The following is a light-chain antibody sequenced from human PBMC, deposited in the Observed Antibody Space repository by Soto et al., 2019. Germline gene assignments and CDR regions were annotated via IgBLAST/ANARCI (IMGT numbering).Light chain of an antibody. CDR1: HSVSSN. CDR2: GAS. J-gene: IGKJ3*01. Sequence: EIVMTQSPATLSVSPGERATLSCRASHSVSSNLAWYQQKPGQAPRLLIYGASTRATDIPARFSGSGSGTEFTLTISSLQSEDFAVYYCQHYNKWPPLFTFGPGTKVDIK. V-gene: IGKV3-15*01. CDR3: QHYNKWPPLFT.